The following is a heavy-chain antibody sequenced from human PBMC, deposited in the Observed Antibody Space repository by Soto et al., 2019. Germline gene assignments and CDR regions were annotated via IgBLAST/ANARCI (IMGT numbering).Heavy chain of an antibody. D-gene: IGHD3-3*01. CDR2: IYYSGST. Sequence: PSETLSLTCTVSGGSISIYYWSWIRQPPGKGLEWIGYIYYSGSTNYNPSLKSRVTISVDTSKNQFSLKLSSVTAADTAVYYCTREGFFGVAVLGGQGTRVTVPS. CDR1: GGSISIYY. V-gene: IGHV4-59*01. CDR3: TREGFFGVAVL. J-gene: IGHJ4*02.